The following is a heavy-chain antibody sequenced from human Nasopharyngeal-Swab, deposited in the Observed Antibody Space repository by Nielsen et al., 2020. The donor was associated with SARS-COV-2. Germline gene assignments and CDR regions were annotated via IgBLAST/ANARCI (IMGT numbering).Heavy chain of an antibody. CDR1: GYTFTSYG. J-gene: IGHJ4*02. CDR2: MNPNSGNS. D-gene: IGHD1-7*01. V-gene: IGHV1-8*02. CDR3: ASSIGELELPLDY. Sequence: ASVKVSCKASGYTFTSYGISWVRQATGQGLEWMGWMNPNSGNSGYTQKFQGRVTMTRNTSISTAYMELSSLRSEDTAVYYCASSIGELELPLDYWGQGTLVTVSS.